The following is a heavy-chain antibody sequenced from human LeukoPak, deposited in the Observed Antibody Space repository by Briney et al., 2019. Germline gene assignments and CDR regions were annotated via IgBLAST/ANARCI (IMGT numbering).Heavy chain of an antibody. D-gene: IGHD6-13*01. Sequence: SETLSLTCAVYGGSFSGYYWSWIRQPPGKGLEWIGEINHSGSTNYNPSLKSRVTISVDTSKSQFSLKLSSVTAADTAVYYCARRSSSWYRFYYYGMDVWGQGTTVTVSS. J-gene: IGHJ6*02. CDR1: GGSFSGYY. CDR3: ARRSSSWYRFYYYGMDV. V-gene: IGHV4-34*01. CDR2: INHSGST.